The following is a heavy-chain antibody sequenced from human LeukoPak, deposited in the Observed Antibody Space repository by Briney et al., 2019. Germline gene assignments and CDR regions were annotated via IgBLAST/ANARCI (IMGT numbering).Heavy chain of an antibody. V-gene: IGHV3-30*03. D-gene: IGHD3-9*01. CDR3: AETGPTDF. J-gene: IGHJ4*02. Sequence: EGSLRLSCAASGFTFSTYGMHWVRQAPGKGLEWVAAMSYDGTNKHYADSVKGRFTISRDNSKNMLYLQMNSLRAEDTALYYCAETGPTDFWGQGTLVTVSS. CDR2: MSYDGTNK. CDR1: GFTFSTYG.